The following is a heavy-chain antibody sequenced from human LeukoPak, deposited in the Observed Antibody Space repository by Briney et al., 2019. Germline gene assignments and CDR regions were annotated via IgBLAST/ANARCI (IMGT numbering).Heavy chain of an antibody. CDR3: ARTVGTHRFDY. J-gene: IGHJ4*02. CDR1: GGSISSSDYY. V-gene: IGHV4-39*01. Sequence: SETLSLTCTVSGGSISSSDYYWGWIRQPPGERLEWIGTIYYNGNTYYNPSLQSRVIISVDTSKNQSSLKLTSVPAPDTAVYYCARTVGTHRFDYWGQGILVTVSS. D-gene: IGHD4-23*01. CDR2: IYYNGNT.